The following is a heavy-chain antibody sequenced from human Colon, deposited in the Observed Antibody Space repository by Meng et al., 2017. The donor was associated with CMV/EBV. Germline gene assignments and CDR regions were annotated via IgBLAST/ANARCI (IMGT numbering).Heavy chain of an antibody. CDR2: INPSGGTT. CDR3: ARTVPMAQYLDY. V-gene: IGHV1-46*02. CDR1: GYIFNNHY. Sequence: ASVTVSCKASGYIFNNHYMQWVRQAPGQGLEWMGIINPSGGTTRYAEKFQGRVTMSRDTSTSTFYMELSSLTSDDTAVYYCARTVPMAQYLDYWGQGTLVTVSS. D-gene: IGHD5-24*01. J-gene: IGHJ4*02.